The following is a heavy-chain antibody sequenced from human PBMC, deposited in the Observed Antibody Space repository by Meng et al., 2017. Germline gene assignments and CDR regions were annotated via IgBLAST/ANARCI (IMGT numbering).Heavy chain of an antibody. V-gene: IGHV1-2*06. Sequence: QVRPVQSGAEGKKHGASVKVPCKPSGYNFPDYYIHWVRRAPGQGLEWMGRINPKSGDTHYAQKFQARVTMTGDTSISTAYMELSGLRSDDTAMYYCARDEDISAAGKLFGDYWGQGTLVTVSS. CDR3: ARDEDISAAGKLFGDY. J-gene: IGHJ4*02. CDR2: INPKSGDT. CDR1: GYNFPDYY. D-gene: IGHD6-25*01.